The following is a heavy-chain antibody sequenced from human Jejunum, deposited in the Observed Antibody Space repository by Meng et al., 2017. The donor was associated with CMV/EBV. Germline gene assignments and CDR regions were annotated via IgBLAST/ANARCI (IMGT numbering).Heavy chain of an antibody. J-gene: IGHJ4*02. D-gene: IGHD5-12*01. CDR3: AKNYADIVIPAIDY. CDR1: GFTFSSYW. V-gene: IGHV3-23*01. CDR2: ISTGGGAI. Sequence: GFTFSSYWMSWVRQAPGKGLEWISGISTGGGAIYYAKSVEGRFTVSRDNSKDTLYLQMNSLRAEDTAVYYCAKNYADIVIPAIDYWGQGTLVTVSS.